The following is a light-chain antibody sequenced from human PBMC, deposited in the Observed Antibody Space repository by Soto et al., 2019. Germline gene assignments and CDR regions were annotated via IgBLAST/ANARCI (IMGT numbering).Light chain of an antibody. Sequence: EIVMTQSPATLSVSPGDRATLSCRASQTVSNNLAWYQQKPGQAPRLLIYGASTRATNVPARFSGSGSGTEFTLTISGLQSEDFALYYCQQYNDWPPITFGQGTRLE. V-gene: IGKV3-15*01. J-gene: IGKJ5*01. CDR2: GAS. CDR1: QTVSNN. CDR3: QQYNDWPPIT.